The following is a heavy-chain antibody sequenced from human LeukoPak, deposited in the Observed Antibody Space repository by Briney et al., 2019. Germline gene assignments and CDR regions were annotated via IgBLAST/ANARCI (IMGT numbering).Heavy chain of an antibody. CDR2: INPYNGDT. CDR1: GYTSINYA. D-gene: IGHD6-19*01. J-gene: IGHJ4*02. CDR3: ARGSSSDWPLEY. Sequence: ASVKVSCKVSGYTSINYAIHWVRQAPGQRLEWMGWINPYNGDTEYSQKLQGRITITKDTSATTAYMDLSTLRSEDTAVYYCARGSSSDWPLEYWGRGILVTVSS. V-gene: IGHV1-3*01.